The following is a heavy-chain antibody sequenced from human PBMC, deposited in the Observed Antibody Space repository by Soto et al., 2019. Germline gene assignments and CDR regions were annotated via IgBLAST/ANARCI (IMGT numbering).Heavy chain of an antibody. J-gene: IGHJ4*02. V-gene: IGHV4-59*05. CDR1: GGSISSYY. Sequence: SETLSLTCTVSGGSISSYYWSWIRQPPGKGLEWIGSIYYSGSTYYNPSLKSRVTISVDTSKNQFSLKLTSVTAADTAVYYCARHDDSSGYEPFDYWGQGTLVTVSS. CDR3: ARHDDSSGYEPFDY. D-gene: IGHD3-22*01. CDR2: IYYSGST.